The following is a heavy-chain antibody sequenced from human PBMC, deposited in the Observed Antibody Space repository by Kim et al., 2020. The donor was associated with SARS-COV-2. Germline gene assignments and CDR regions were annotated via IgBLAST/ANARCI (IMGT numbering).Heavy chain of an antibody. D-gene: IGHD1-26*01. CDR2: IYSDEAT. Sequence: SETLSLTCNVSGVSLSSDDHFRGWVRQPPGKGLEWIGYIYSDEATYFNPSLKGRTTISLDRSKNHFSLSLTSVTAADTAVYYCARGDYYYYAMDIWGQGT. CDR3: ARGDYYYYAMDI. CDR1: GVSLSSDDHF. J-gene: IGHJ6*02. V-gene: IGHV4-30-4*01.